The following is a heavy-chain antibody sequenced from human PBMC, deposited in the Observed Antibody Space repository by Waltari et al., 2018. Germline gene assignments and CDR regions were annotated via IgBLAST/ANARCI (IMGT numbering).Heavy chain of an antibody. V-gene: IGHV1-69*01. CDR3: ARGERSWDC. CDR1: GGTFSSYA. J-gene: IGHJ4*02. Sequence: QVQLVQSVAEVKKPGSSVTVSCKASGGTFSSYAISWVRQAPGQGVEWMGGINPSVGTANSAQKVKGRVTITADESTSTAYMELSSLRSEDTAGYYCARGERSWDCWGQGTLVTVSS. D-gene: IGHD1-26*01. CDR2: INPSVGTA.